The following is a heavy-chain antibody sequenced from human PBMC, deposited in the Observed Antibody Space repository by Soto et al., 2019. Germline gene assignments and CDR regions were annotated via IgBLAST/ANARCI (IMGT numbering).Heavy chain of an antibody. CDR3: ARPVEPFYYYGMDV. CDR2: ISYDGNNK. J-gene: IGHJ6*02. V-gene: IGHV3-30-3*01. Sequence: GGSLRLSCAASGFTFSTYAMEWVRQAPGKGLDWVALISYDGNNKYYADSVRGRFTISRDNSKNTLYLQMNTLRPEDTALYFCARPVEPFYYYGMDVWGQGTTVTVSS. CDR1: GFTFSTYA.